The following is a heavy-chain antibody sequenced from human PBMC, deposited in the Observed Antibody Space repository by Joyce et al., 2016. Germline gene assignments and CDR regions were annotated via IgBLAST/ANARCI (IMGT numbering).Heavy chain of an antibody. CDR2: IWYDGSNI. Sequence: QVQLVESGGGVVQPGRSLRLSCAASGFTFSNYGMQWVRQAPGKGLEWVAAIWYDGSNIYYSDSVKGRFTISRDNSKNTLYLQMNSLRAEDTAVYYCARDRVRADYWGQGILVTVSS. CDR1: GFTFSNYG. J-gene: IGHJ4*02. V-gene: IGHV3-33*01. D-gene: IGHD3-16*02. CDR3: ARDRVRADY.